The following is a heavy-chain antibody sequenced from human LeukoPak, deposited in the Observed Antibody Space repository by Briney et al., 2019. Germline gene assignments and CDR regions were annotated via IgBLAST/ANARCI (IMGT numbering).Heavy chain of an antibody. J-gene: IGHJ4*02. V-gene: IGHV3-48*02. D-gene: IGHD3-16*01. CDR3: ARDGSWAFDY. CDR2: IRTSSGGI. Sequence: GGSLRLSCAASGFTLSRYSVNWVRQATGKGLEWVAYIRTSSGGIYYADSVKGRFTISTDNAKNSLYLEMNNLRDGDTAVYYCARDGSWAFDYWGQGTLVTVSS. CDR1: GFTLSRYS.